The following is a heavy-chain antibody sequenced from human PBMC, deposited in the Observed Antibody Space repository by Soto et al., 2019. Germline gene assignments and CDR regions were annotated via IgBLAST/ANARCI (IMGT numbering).Heavy chain of an antibody. Sequence: EVQLVESGGGLVKPGGSLRLSCAAAGFTFSSYSLNWVRHAPGKGLEWVSSISTSNSYIYYADSVQGRFTIARDNAKNSLYLQMNSLRAEDTAVYYCGTSLRYYYMEVWGEGTTVTVSS. CDR2: ISTSNSYI. J-gene: IGHJ6*03. CDR1: GFTFSSYS. D-gene: IGHD2-2*01. CDR3: GTSLRYYYMEV. V-gene: IGHV3-21*01.